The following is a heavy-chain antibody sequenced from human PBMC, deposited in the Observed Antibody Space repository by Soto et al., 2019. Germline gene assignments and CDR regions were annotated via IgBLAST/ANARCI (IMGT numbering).Heavy chain of an antibody. CDR3: SKWSGFGDA. D-gene: IGHD3-10*01. CDR2: ISDSGGNT. J-gene: IGHJ5*02. Sequence: GGSLRLSCAASGFTFSSYSMTWVRQAPGKGLEWVSGISDSGGNTWYADSVKGRFTISRDNSKNTLFLQMNSLRAEDTAVYFCSKWSGFGDAWGQGTLVTVSS. V-gene: IGHV3-23*01. CDR1: GFTFSSYS.